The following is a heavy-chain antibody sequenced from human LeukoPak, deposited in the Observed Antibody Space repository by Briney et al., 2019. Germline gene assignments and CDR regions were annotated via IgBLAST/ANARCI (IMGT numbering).Heavy chain of an antibody. CDR3: ARETTRDRFMDV. V-gene: IGHV4-59*11. CDR1: GGSISSHY. D-gene: IGHD4-17*01. J-gene: IGHJ6*03. CDR2: MHYRGNT. Sequence: SETLSLTCTVSGGSISSHYWSWIRQSPGKGLEWIGFMHYRGNTNSNPSLRSRVTISVDTSKNQFSLKLTSVTAADTAVYYCARETTRDRFMDVWGKGTTVTVSS.